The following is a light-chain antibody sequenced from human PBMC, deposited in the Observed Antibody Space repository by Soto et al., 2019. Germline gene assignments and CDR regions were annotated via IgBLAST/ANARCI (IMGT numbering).Light chain of an antibody. CDR2: EDD. Sequence: QSALTQPASVSASPGQSISISCTGSSSDVGNYNLVSWYQHHPGTAPRLIISEDDRRPSGVSNRFSGAKSGNTASLTISGLQAEDEADYYCCSYSRSTSWVFGGGTNSPS. J-gene: IGLJ3*02. CDR3: CSYSRSTSWV. CDR1: SSDVGNYNL. V-gene: IGLV2-23*01.